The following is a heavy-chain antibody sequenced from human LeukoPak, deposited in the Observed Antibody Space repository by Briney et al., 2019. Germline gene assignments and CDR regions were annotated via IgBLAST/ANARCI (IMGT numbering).Heavy chain of an antibody. CDR2: IYYSGST. V-gene: IGHV4-59*01. J-gene: IGHJ3*02. CDR3: ARDHMAATGINDAFDI. D-gene: IGHD6-13*01. Sequence: PSETLSLTCTVSGGSISTYYWSWIRQPPGKGLEWIGYIYYSGSTNYNPSLKSRVTISLDTSKNQFSLKLSSVTAADTAVYYCARDHMAATGINDAFDIWGQGTMVTFSS. CDR1: GGSISTYY.